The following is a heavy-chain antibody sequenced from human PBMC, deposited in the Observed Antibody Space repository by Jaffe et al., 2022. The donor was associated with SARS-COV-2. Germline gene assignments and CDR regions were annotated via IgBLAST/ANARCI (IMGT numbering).Heavy chain of an antibody. J-gene: IGHJ3*02. D-gene: IGHD5-12*01. CDR3: AHRRYDDPHGAFDI. V-gene: IGHV2-5*02. CDR2: IYWDDDK. Sequence: QITLKESGPTLVKPTQTLTLTCTFSGFSLSTSGVGVGWIRQPPGRALEWLALIYWDDDKRYSPSLKSRLTITKDTSKNQVVLIMTNMDPVDTATYYCAHRRYDDPHGAFDIWGQGTMVTVSS. CDR1: GFSLSTSGVG.